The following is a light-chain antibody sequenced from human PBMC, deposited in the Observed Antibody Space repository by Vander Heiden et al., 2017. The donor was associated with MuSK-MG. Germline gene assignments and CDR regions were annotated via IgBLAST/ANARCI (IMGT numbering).Light chain of an antibody. Sequence: EIVLTQSPGTLSLSPGERATLSCRASQSVSSSYLAWYRQKPGQAPRLLIYGASSRATGIPDRFSGSGSGTDFTLTITRLEPEDFAVYYCQQYGSTRFTFGHGTKVXIK. V-gene: IGKV3-20*01. CDR3: QQYGSTRFT. CDR2: GAS. CDR1: QSVSSSY. J-gene: IGKJ3*01.